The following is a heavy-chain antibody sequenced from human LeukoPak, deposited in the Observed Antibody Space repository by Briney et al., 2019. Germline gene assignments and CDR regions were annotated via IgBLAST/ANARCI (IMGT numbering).Heavy chain of an antibody. V-gene: IGHV3-33*01. CDR2: LWYDGSNK. D-gene: IGHD6-13*01. CDR3: ARTTSIAAAGTGFYFDY. Sequence: GGSLRLSCAASGFTFSSYGMHWVRQAPGKGLEWVAVLWYDGSNKYYADSVKGRFTISRDNSKNTLYLQMNSLRAEDTAVYYCARTTSIAAAGTGFYFDYWGQGTLVTVSS. J-gene: IGHJ4*02. CDR1: GFTFSSYG.